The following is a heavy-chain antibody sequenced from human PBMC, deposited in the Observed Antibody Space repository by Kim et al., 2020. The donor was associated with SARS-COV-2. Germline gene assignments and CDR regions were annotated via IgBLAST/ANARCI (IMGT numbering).Heavy chain of an antibody. V-gene: IGHV4-31*03. CDR3: ARALLWFGELLYYFDY. CDR1: GGSISSGGYY. CDR2: IYYSGST. J-gene: IGHJ4*02. D-gene: IGHD3-10*01. Sequence: SETLSLTCTVSGGSISSGGYYWSWIRQHPGKGLEWIGYIYYSGSTYYNPSLKSRVTISVDTSKNQFSLKLSSVTAADTAVYYCARALLWFGELLYYFDYWGQGTLVTVSS.